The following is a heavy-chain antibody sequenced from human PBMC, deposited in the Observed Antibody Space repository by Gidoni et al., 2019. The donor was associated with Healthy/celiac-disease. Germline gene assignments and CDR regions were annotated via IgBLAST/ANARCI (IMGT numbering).Heavy chain of an antibody. CDR1: GGPFSSYA. V-gene: IGHV1-69*01. CDR3: RFGVVNDRVDAFDY. CDR2: IIPIFGTA. D-gene: IGHD3-3*01. Sequence: QVQLVQSGAEVKKPGSSVKVSCKASGGPFSSYAISWVRQAPGQGLEWMGGIIPIFGTANYAQKFQGRVTITADESTSTAYMELSSLRSEDTAVYYCRFGVVNDRVDAFDYWGQGTLVTVSS. J-gene: IGHJ4*02.